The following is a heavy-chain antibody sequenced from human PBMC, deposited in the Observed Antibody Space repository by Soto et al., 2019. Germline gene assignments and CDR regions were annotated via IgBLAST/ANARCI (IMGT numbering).Heavy chain of an antibody. CDR1: GGSISSYY. D-gene: IGHD3-3*01. Sequence: SETLSLSCTVSGGSISSYYWSWIRQPPGKGLEWIGYIYYSGSTNYNPSLKSRVTISVDTSKNQFSLKLSSVTAADTAVYSCARDFGYETKLGVVDTYFDYCDQGILVTVSS. CDR3: ARDFGYETKLGVVDTYFDY. CDR2: IYYSGST. V-gene: IGHV4-59*01. J-gene: IGHJ4*02.